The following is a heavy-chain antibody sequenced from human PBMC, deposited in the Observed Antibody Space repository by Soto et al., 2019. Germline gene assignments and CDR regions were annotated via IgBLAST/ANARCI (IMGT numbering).Heavy chain of an antibody. V-gene: IGHV3-53*01. CDR2: IYSGGST. D-gene: IGHD2-8*01. CDR1: GFTVSSNY. Sequence: PGGSLRLSCAASGFTVSSNYMSWVRQAPGKGLEWVSIIYSGGSTYYADSVKGRFTIPRDNSKNTVYLQMNSLRAEDTAVYHCATGVFFDYWGQGTLVTVSS. J-gene: IGHJ4*02. CDR3: ATGVFFDY.